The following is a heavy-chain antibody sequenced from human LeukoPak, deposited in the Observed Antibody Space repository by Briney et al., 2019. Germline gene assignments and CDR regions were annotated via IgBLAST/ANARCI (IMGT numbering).Heavy chain of an antibody. CDR3: ARHVLGVMITFGGVIAPDAFDI. V-gene: IGHV4-39*01. Sequence: NASETLSLTCTVSGGSISSSSYYWVWIRQPPGKGLEWIGCIYYSGSTYYNPSLKSRVTISVDTSKNQFSLKLSSVTAADTAVYYCARHVLGVMITFGGVIAPDAFDIWGQGTMVTVSS. CDR2: IYYSGST. J-gene: IGHJ3*02. CDR1: GGSISSSSYY. D-gene: IGHD3-16*02.